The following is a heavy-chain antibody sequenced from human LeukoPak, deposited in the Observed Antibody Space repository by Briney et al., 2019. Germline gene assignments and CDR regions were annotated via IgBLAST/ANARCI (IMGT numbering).Heavy chain of an antibody. CDR1: GFTVSTNC. CDR2: ISFDGVKT. V-gene: IGHV3-30*18. D-gene: IGHD3-3*01. J-gene: IGHJ6*02. Sequence: PGGSLRLSCAASGFTVSTNCMTWVRQAPGKGLEWVALISFDGVKTDYADSVKGRFTISRDSSQNTLYLQMNSLRAEDTAVYYCAKDCWRRRAAYGMDVWGQGTTVTVSS. CDR3: AKDCWRRRAAYGMDV.